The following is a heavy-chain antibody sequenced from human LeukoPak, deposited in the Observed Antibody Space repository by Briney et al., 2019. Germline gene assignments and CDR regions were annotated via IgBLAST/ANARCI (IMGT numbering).Heavy chain of an antibody. D-gene: IGHD6-13*01. CDR2: IYSSGNT. Sequence: PGGSLRLSCAASGFTVSSNYMSWVRQAPGKGLEWVSIIYSSGNTYYADSVKGRFTISRDNSKNTVFLQMNSLRAEDTAVYYCAASSWYVPLDYWGQGTLVTVSS. V-gene: IGHV3-53*01. J-gene: IGHJ4*02. CDR1: GFTVSSNY. CDR3: AASSWYVPLDY.